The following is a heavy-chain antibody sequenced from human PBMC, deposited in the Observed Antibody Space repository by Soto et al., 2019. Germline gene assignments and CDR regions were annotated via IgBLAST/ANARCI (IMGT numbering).Heavy chain of an antibody. CDR3: ARDRVVATTNDAFDI. Sequence: ASVKVSCKASGYTFTSYGISWVRQAPGQGLEWMGWISAYNGNTNYAQKLQGRVTMTTDTSTSTAYMELRGLRSDDTAVYYCARDRVVATTNDAFDIWGQGTMVTVSS. CDR1: GYTFTSYG. J-gene: IGHJ3*02. V-gene: IGHV1-18*01. D-gene: IGHD5-12*01. CDR2: ISAYNGNT.